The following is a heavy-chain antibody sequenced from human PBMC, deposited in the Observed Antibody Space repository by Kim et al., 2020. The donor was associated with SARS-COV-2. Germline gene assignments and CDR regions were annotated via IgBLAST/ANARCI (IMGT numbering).Heavy chain of an antibody. Sequence: GGSLRLSCVASGFIFGNYSMNWVRQAPGKGLEWVAYISGGSDAIYYVDSVKGRFTISRVNAKNSLYLQMNSLRDEDTAVYYCARFIGVCTEGSCDLEY. V-gene: IGHV3-48*02. CDR3: ARFIGVCTEGSCDLEY. CDR1: GFIFGNYS. J-gene: IGHJ1*01. D-gene: IGHD2-8*02. CDR2: ISGGSDAI.